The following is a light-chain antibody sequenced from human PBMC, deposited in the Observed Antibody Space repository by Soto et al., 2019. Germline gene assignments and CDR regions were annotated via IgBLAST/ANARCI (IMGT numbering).Light chain of an antibody. CDR1: SSDVGGYNY. CDR3: RSYTSCTIFGV. V-gene: IGLV2-14*01. Sequence: QSALTQPVSVSGSPGQSITISCTGTSSDVGGYNYVSWYQQHPGKAPKLMIYDVSNRPSGVSNRFSGSKSGNTASLTISGLQAEDEADYYCRSYTSCTIFGVFGTGTKVTVL. J-gene: IGLJ1*01. CDR2: DVS.